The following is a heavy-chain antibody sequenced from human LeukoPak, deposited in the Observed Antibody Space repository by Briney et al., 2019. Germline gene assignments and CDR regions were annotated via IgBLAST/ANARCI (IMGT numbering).Heavy chain of an antibody. V-gene: IGHV4-34*01. D-gene: IGHD1-26*01. J-gene: IGHJ4*02. CDR3: ARVRRGSYYLDY. Sequence: PSETLSLTCTVSGGSVSSADYYWSWIRQPPGKGLEWIGEINHSGSTNYNPSLKSRVTISVDTSKNQFSLKLSSVTAADTAVYYCARVRRGSYYLDYWGQGTLVTVSS. CDR1: GGSVSSADYY. CDR2: INHSGST.